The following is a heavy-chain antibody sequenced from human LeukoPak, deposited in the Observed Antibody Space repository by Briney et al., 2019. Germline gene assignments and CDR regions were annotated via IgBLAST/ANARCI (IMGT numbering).Heavy chain of an antibody. V-gene: IGHV3-7*01. CDR1: GFTFSDYW. CDR3: VRGPYALY. D-gene: IGHD2-2*01. Sequence: GGSLRLSCEASGFTFSDYWLSWVRQAPGKGLEWVANIKQDGSEKNYVDSVKGRFTISRDNAKNSLYLQMNSLRAEDTAVYHCVRGPYALYWGQGTLVSVSS. J-gene: IGHJ4*02. CDR2: IKQDGSEK.